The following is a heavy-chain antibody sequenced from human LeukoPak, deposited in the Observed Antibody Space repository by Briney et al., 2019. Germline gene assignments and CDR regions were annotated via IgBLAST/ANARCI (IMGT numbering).Heavy chain of an antibody. J-gene: IGHJ4*02. CDR1: GFTFSSYS. CDR3: ARDLPSGYSSGWDYY. Sequence: GGSLRLSCAASGFTFSSYSMNWVRQAPGKGLEWVSSISSSSSYIYYADSVKGRFTISRDNAKNSLYLQMNSLRAEDTAVYYCARDLPSGYSSGWDYYWGQGTLVTVSS. CDR2: ISSSSSYI. V-gene: IGHV3-21*01. D-gene: IGHD6-19*01.